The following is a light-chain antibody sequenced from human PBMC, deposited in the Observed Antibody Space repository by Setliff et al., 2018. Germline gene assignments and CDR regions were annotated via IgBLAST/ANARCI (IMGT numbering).Light chain of an antibody. J-gene: IGLJ1*01. CDR1: SSDVGRYDY. V-gene: IGLV2-23*02. CDR3: CSYAGNSTSDNYV. Sequence: QSVLAQPASVSGSPGQSITISCSGTSSDVGRYDYVSWFQQHPGKAPKLIIYEVSKRPSGVSNRFSGTKSANTASLTISGLRAEDEADYYCCSYAGNSTSDNYVFGTGTKVTVL. CDR2: EVS.